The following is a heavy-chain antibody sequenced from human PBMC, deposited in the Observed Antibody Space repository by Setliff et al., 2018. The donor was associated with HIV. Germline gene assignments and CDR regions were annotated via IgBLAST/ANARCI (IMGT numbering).Heavy chain of an antibody. CDR2: IYYSGST. CDR3: ASAEGLIFGVEEGAFDI. CDR1: GGSISSGGYY. D-gene: IGHD3-3*01. J-gene: IGHJ3*02. Sequence: SETLSLTCTVSGGSISSGGYYWSWIRQHPGKGLEWIGYIYYSGSTYYNPSLKSRVTISVDTSKNQFSLKLSSVTAADTAVYYCASAEGLIFGVEEGAFDIWGQGTMVTVSS. V-gene: IGHV4-31*03.